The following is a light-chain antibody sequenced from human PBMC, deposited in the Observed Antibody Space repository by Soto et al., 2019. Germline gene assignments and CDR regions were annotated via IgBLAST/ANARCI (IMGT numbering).Light chain of an antibody. J-gene: IGLJ2*01. CDR1: SSDVGAYNY. CDR2: EVS. V-gene: IGLV2-14*01. Sequence: QSALTQPASVSGSPGQSITISCTGTSSDVGAYNYVSWYQQHPGKAPKLMIFEVSDRPSGVSNRFSGSKSGNTASLTISGLQAEYEADYYCSSYTSSNTLLFGGGTKLTVL. CDR3: SSYTSSNTLL.